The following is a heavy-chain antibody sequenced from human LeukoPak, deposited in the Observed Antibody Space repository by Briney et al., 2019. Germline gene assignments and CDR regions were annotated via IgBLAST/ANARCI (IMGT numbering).Heavy chain of an antibody. J-gene: IGHJ5*02. CDR3: ARSTVTTPEWFDP. Sequence: SETLSLTCTVSGDSISTYYWSWIRQPPGKGLEWIGYIYYRVTSDYNPSLKSRVTMSVDMSTRQISLKLSSVTAADTAVYYCARSTVTTPEWFDPWGQGTLVTVSS. D-gene: IGHD4-17*01. CDR1: GDSISTYY. CDR2: IYYRVTS. V-gene: IGHV4-59*01.